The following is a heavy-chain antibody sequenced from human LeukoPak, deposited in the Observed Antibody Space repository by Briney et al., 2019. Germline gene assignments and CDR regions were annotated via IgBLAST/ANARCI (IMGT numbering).Heavy chain of an antibody. D-gene: IGHD4-23*01. CDR2: ISGDGGST. Sequence: GSLRLSCAASGFTFDDYAVHWGRQAPGKGLEWVSLISGDGGSTYYADSVKGRFTISRDNSKNSLYLQMNSLRTEDTALYYCAKDIGDPGGYYYYGMDVWGQGTTVTVSS. CDR3: AKDIGDPGGYYYYGMDV. CDR1: GFTFDDYA. J-gene: IGHJ6*02. V-gene: IGHV3-43*02.